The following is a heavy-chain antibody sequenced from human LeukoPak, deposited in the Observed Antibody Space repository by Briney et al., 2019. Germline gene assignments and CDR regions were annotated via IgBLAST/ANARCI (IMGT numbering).Heavy chain of an antibody. J-gene: IGHJ4*02. CDR1: GFTFSSYA. V-gene: IGHV3-23*01. D-gene: IGHD2-2*01. CDR2: ISGSGGST. CDR3: AKGVGCSSTSCPFDY. Sequence: GGSLRLSCAASGFTFSSYAMSWVRQAPGKGLEWVSAISGSGGSTYSADSVKGRFTISRDNSKNTLYLQMNSLRAEDTAVYYCAKGVGCSSTSCPFDYWGQGTLVTVSS.